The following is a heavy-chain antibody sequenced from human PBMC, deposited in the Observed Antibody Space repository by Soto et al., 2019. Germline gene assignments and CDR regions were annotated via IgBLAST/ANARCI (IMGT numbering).Heavy chain of an antibody. V-gene: IGHV3-23*01. D-gene: IGHD3-22*01. CDR3: AKQPTKYYYDSSGFYYQN. Sequence: GGSLRLSCAASGFTFSNYAMSWVRQAPGKGLEWVSAISSSGGSTSYADSVKGRFTISRDSSNNTLYLQMNTLRAEDTAVYYCAKQPTKYYYDSSGFYYQNWGQGTLVTVSS. J-gene: IGHJ4*02. CDR1: GFTFSNYA. CDR2: ISSSGGST.